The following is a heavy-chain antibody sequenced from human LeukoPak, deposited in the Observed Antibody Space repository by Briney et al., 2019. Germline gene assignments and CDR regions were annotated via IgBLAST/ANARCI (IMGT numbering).Heavy chain of an antibody. V-gene: IGHV3-53*01. J-gene: IGHJ4*02. CDR3: ASIPASGYPDY. CDR1: GFTVSSNY. D-gene: IGHD3-22*01. CDR2: IYSAGTT. Sequence: PGGSPRLSCAASGFTVSSNYMSWVRQAPGRGLECVSVIYSAGTTYYADSVKGRFTISRDSSKNTLYLQMNSLRAEDTAVYYCASIPASGYPDYWGQGTLVTVSS.